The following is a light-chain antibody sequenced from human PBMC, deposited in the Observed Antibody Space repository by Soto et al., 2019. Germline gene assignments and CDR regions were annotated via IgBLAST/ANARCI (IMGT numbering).Light chain of an antibody. V-gene: IGKV1-12*01. CDR1: QVIGTW. CDR3: QQAFSFPLT. CDR2: AAS. J-gene: IGKJ4*01. Sequence: DIQMTQSPSSVSASVGDRVTITCRASQVIGTWLAWFQQRPGKAPKLLISAASSLRSGVPTRFSGSGSGTDFSLTISSLQPEDFATYCCQQAFSFPLTFGGGTKVDIK.